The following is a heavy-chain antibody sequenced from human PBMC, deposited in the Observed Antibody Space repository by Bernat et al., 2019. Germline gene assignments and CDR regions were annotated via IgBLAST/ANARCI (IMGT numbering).Heavy chain of an antibody. J-gene: IGHJ3*02. D-gene: IGHD3-22*01. CDR1: GGSISSGGSY. CDR2: IYYSGST. CDR3: ARDYYYDSSGYYNDAFDI. V-gene: IGHV4-31*03. Sequence: QVQLQESGPGLVKPSQTLSLTCTVSGGSISSGGSYWSWIRQHPGKGLEWIGYIYYSGSTYYNPSLKSRVTISVDTSKNQFSLKLSSVTAADTAVYYCARDYYYDSSGYYNDAFDIWGQGTMVTVS.